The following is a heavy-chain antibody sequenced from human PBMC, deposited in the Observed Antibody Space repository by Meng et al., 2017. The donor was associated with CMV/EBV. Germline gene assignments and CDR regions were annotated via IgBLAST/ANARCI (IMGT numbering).Heavy chain of an antibody. V-gene: IGHV3-21*01. J-gene: IGHJ6*02. CDR3: ARRYCSSTSCPPYYGMDV. Sequence: GESLKISCAASGFTFSSYSMNWVRQAPGKGLEWVSSISSSSSYIYYADSVKGRFTISRDNAKNSLYLQMNSLRAEDTAVYYCARRYCSSTSCPPYYGMDVWGQGTTVTVSS. CDR1: GFTFSSYS. D-gene: IGHD2-2*01. CDR2: ISSSSSYI.